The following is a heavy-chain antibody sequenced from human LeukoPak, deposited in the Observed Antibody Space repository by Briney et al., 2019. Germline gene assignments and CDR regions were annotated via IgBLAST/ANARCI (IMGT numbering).Heavy chain of an antibody. CDR1: GYTFTSYG. CDR3: ARGDYDILTGYYTDFDY. J-gene: IGHJ4*02. V-gene: IGHV1-18*01. Sequence: ASVKVSCKASGYTFTSYGISWVRQAPGQGLERMVWISAYNGNTNYAQKLQGRVTMTTDTSTSTAYMELRSLRSDDTAVYYCARGDYDILTGYYTDFDYWGQGTLVTVSS. CDR2: ISAYNGNT. D-gene: IGHD3-9*01.